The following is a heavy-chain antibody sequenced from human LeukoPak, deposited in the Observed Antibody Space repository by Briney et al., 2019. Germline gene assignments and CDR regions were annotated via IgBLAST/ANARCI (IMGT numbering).Heavy chain of an antibody. CDR3: ARGQVPAARGYNWFDP. D-gene: IGHD2-2*01. CDR2: INARGDT. V-gene: IGHV4-34*01. J-gene: IGHJ5*02. Sequence: SETLSLTCAVYGWSFNDYYWNWIRQPPGKGLEWIGEINARGDTNYNPSLKSRVTISVDTSKKQFSPRLTSMIAADTALYYCARGQVPAARGYNWFDPWGKGTLVTVSS. CDR1: GWSFNDYY.